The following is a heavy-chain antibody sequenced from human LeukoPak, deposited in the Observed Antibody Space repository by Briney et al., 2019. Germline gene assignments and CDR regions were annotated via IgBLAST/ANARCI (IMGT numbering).Heavy chain of an antibody. J-gene: IGHJ5*02. V-gene: IGHV4-59*01. CDR1: GGSISSYY. CDR2: IYYSGST. CDR3: ARDKTGNNWFDP. D-gene: IGHD1-1*01. Sequence: SGTLSLTCTVSGGSISSYYWSWIRQPPGKGLEWIGYIYYSGSTNYNPSLNSRVTISVDTSKNQFSLHLSSVTAADTAVYYCARDKTGNNWFDPWGQGTLVTVSS.